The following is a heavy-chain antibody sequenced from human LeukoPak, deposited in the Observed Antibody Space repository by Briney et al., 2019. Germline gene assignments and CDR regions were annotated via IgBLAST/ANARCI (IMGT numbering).Heavy chain of an antibody. J-gene: IGHJ3*02. Sequence: GGSLRLSCAASGFTFSSCAMSWVRQAPGKGLEWVSAISGSGGSTYYADSVKGRFTISRDNSKNTLYLQMNSLRAEDTAVYYCAKDGSSGWYFGAFDIWGQGTMVTVSS. V-gene: IGHV3-23*01. D-gene: IGHD6-19*01. CDR1: GFTFSSCA. CDR3: AKDGSSGWYFGAFDI. CDR2: ISGSGGST.